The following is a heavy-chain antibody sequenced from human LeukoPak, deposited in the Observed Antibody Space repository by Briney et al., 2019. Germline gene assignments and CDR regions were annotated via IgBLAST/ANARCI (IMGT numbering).Heavy chain of an antibody. CDR3: ATVPRVPTYYDFWSGYYDY. D-gene: IGHD3-3*01. CDR1: GYTLTDYY. Sequence: VKISRKVSGYTLTDYYMHWVQQAPAKGLEWMGLVDPEDGETIYAEKFQGRVTITADTSTDTAYMELSSLRSEDTAVYYCATVPRVPTYYDFWSGYYDYWGQGTLVTVSS. V-gene: IGHV1-69-2*01. CDR2: VDPEDGET. J-gene: IGHJ4*02.